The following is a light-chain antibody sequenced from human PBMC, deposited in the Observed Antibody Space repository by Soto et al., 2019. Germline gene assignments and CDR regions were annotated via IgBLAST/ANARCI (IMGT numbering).Light chain of an antibody. J-gene: IGKJ5*01. CDR1: QSVSSN. CDR2: GAS. CDR3: QQHNNWPPIT. Sequence: EVVLTQSPGTLSLSPGGRATLSCRASQSVSSNLAWYQQKPGQAPRLLIYGASTRATGIPARFSGSGSGTEFTLTISSLQSEDFAVYYCQQHNNWPPITFGQGTRLEIK. V-gene: IGKV3-15*01.